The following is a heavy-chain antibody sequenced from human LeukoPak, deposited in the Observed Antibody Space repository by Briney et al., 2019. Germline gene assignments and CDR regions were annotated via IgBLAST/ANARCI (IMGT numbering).Heavy chain of an antibody. J-gene: IGHJ3*02. V-gene: IGHV3-30*02. CDR2: TRYDGTNK. CDR1: GFTFSRYG. Sequence: GGSLRLSCGVSGFTFSRYGMHWVRQAPGKGLEWVAFTRYDGTNKYYADSVKGRFTISRDNSKNTLYLQMNSLRAEDTAVYYCARDQDSGYGDAFDIWGQGTMVTVSS. D-gene: IGHD5-12*01. CDR3: ARDQDSGYGDAFDI.